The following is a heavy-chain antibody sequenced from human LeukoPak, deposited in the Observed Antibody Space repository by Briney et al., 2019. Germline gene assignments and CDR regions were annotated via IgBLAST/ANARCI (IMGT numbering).Heavy chain of an antibody. J-gene: IGHJ5*02. CDR2: LPDTGTT. D-gene: IGHD1-14*01. V-gene: IGHV4-39*01. Sequence: PSETLSLTCTVSGGSVSTISHFWDWVRQPPGKGLEWIVSLPDTGTTYYSPSLESRVTMSVDTSKNQFSLKLSSVTAADTAVYYCARRDHTGRSHAWFDPWGQGTLVTVSS. CDR3: ARRDHTGRSHAWFDP. CDR1: GGSVSTISHF.